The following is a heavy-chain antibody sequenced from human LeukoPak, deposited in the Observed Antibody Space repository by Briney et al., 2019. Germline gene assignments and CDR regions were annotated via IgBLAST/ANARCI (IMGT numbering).Heavy chain of an antibody. D-gene: IGHD3-10*01. CDR2: IDSSGTT. V-gene: IGHV4-4*07. CDR1: GGSFTTYY. J-gene: IGHJ6*03. CDR3: ARVEEGYGSGRRGNFYYYYMDV. Sequence: SETLSLTCTVSGGSFTTYYWSWIRQPAGRGLEWIGHIDSSGTTNYNPSLKSRVTMSTDPSKNQFSLKLSSVTTADTAVYYCARVEEGYGSGRRGNFYYYYMDVWGKGTTVTISS.